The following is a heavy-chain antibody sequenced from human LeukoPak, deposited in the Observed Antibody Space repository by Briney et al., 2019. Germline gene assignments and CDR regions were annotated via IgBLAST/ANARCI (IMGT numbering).Heavy chain of an antibody. J-gene: IGHJ4*02. CDR3: ALAGDSSTSCYRCYDY. Sequence: GESLKISCRVSGYRFTSYWIGWVRHMPGKGLEGLGIICPGDSDTRYSQSLQGEITISADNHLSTAYLQWSRLQASDTAMYYCALAGDSSTSCYRCYDYWGQGTLVTVSS. CDR1: GYRFTSYW. D-gene: IGHD2-2*02. CDR2: ICPGDSDT. V-gene: IGHV5-51*04.